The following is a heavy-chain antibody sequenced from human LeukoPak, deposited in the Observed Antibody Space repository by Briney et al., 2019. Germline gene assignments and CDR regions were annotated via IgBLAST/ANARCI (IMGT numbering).Heavy chain of an antibody. CDR3: ARDLSFSPDY. V-gene: IGHV3-21*01. CDR2: ISSSSSYI. CDR1: GFTFSSYS. Sequence: PGGSLRLSCAASGFTFSSYSMNWVRQAPGKGLEWVSSISSSSSYIYYADSVKGRFTISRDNAKNTLFLQMNRLRAEDTALYFCARDLSFSPDYWGQGTLVTVSS. J-gene: IGHJ4*02.